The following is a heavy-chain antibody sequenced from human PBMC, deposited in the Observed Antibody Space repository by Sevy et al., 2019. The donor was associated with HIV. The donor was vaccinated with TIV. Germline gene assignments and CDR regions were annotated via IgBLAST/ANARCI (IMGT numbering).Heavy chain of an antibody. D-gene: IGHD2-15*01. CDR1: GYTFTSYG. J-gene: IGHJ6*02. CDR3: ARDTPCSGGSCYDEGFGGAYGMDV. Sequence: ASVKVSCKASGYTFTSYGISWVRQAPGQGLEWIGWISAYNGNTNYAQKLQGRVTMTTDTSTSTAYMELRSLRSDDTAVYYCARDTPCSGGSCYDEGFGGAYGMDVWGQGTTVTVSS. CDR2: ISAYNGNT. V-gene: IGHV1-18*01.